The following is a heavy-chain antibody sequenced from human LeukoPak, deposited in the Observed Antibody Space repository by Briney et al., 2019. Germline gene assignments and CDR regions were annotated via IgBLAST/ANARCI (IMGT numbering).Heavy chain of an antibody. Sequence: ASVKVSCKASGYTFTSYYMHWVRQAPGEGLEWMGIINPTGGSTSYAQKFQGRVTMTRDTSTSTVYMELSSLRSEDTAVYYCAGTVAAAGTYNWFDPWGQGTLVTVSS. D-gene: IGHD6-13*01. V-gene: IGHV1-46*01. J-gene: IGHJ5*02. CDR3: AGTVAAAGTYNWFDP. CDR1: GYTFTSYY. CDR2: INPTGGST.